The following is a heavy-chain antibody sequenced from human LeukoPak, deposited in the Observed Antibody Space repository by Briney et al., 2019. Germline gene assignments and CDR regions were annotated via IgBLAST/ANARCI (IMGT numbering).Heavy chain of an antibody. V-gene: IGHV3-48*02. Sequence: PGGSLRLSCAASGSTFSDYSMNWVRQAPGKGLEWVSYIDGSGDTIYYADSVKGRFTISRDNAKNSLDLQMNSLRDEDAAVYYCSRRFDCWGQGTLVTVSS. CDR2: IDGSGDTI. J-gene: IGHJ4*02. CDR3: SRRFDC. CDR1: GSTFSDYS.